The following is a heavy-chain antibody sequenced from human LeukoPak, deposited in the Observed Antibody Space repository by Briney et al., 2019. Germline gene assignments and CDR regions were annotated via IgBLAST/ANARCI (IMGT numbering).Heavy chain of an antibody. V-gene: IGHV4-61*02. CDR1: GGSISSGSYY. CDR3: ARVRGYYYGSGSSTIDY. Sequence: SETLSLTCTVSGGSISSGSYYWSWIRQPAGKGLEWIGRIYTSGSTNYNPSLKSRVTISVDTSKNQFSLKLSSVTAADTAVYYCARVRGYYYGSGSSTIDYWGQGTLVTVSS. CDR2: IYTSGST. J-gene: IGHJ4*02. D-gene: IGHD3-10*01.